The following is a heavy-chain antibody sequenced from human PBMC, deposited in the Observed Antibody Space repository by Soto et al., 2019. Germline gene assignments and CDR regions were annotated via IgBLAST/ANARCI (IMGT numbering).Heavy chain of an antibody. V-gene: IGHV4-34*01. CDR3: ARSYGSSWYMTFDY. J-gene: IGHJ4*02. D-gene: IGHD6-13*01. Sequence: QVQLQQWGAGLLKPSETLSLTCAVYGESFSGYYWSWIRQPPGKGLEWIGEINHSGSTNYNPSLKSRVTISVDTSKNQFSLKLSSVTAADTAVYYCARSYGSSWYMTFDYWGQGTLVNVSS. CDR1: GESFSGYY. CDR2: INHSGST.